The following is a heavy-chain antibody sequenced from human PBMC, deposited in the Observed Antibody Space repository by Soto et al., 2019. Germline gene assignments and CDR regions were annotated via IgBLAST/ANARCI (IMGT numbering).Heavy chain of an antibody. J-gene: IGHJ1*01. CDR2: IKSKRDGETT. CDR1: GFTFSGAW. V-gene: IGHV3-15*01. CDR3: AKDNLAVEYFQH. Sequence: GGSLRLSCATSGFTFSGAWMTWVRQAPRKGLEWVALIKSKRDGETTHYAAPVEGRFTISRDDSKSTLSLQMNSLRVEDTAVYYCAKDNLAVEYFQHWGQGTQVTVSS.